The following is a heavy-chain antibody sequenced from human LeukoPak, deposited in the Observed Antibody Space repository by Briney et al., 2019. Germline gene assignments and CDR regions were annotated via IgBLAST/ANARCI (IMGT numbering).Heavy chain of an antibody. CDR1: GGFISSYY. Sequence: PSETLSLTCTVSGGFISSYYWSWIRQPPGKGLEWIGYIYYSRTTEYNPSLKSRVTISADTSKNQFSPKLNSVTAADTAVYYCVRRQWELQYFDLWGRGTLVAVSS. CDR3: VRRQWELQYFDL. J-gene: IGHJ2*01. D-gene: IGHD1-26*01. V-gene: IGHV4-59*01. CDR2: IYYSRTT.